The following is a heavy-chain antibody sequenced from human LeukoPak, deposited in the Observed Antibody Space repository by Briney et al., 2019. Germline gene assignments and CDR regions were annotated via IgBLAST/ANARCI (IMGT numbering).Heavy chain of an antibody. CDR2: ISYDGSNK. CDR1: GFTFSSYG. V-gene: IGHV3-30*03. Sequence: GGSLRLSCAASGFTFSSYGMHWVRQAPGKGLEWVAVISYDGSNKYYADSVKGRFTISRDNSKNTLYLQMNSLRAEDTAVYYCARAVGATRVIDYYYYYMDVWGKGTTVTVSS. D-gene: IGHD1-26*01. CDR3: ARAVGATRVIDYYYYYMDV. J-gene: IGHJ6*03.